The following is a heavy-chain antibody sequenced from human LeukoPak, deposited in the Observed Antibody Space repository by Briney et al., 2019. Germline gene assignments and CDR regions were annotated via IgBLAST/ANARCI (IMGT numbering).Heavy chain of an antibody. CDR1: GFTFGSYT. Sequence: GGSLRLSCAASGFTFGSYTMNWVRQAPGKGLEWVSSIGGSSSFVFYADSVKGRFTISRDNAKNSLYLQMNSLRVEDTAVYYCARVQGERRDYWGQGTLVTVSS. CDR3: ARVQGERRDY. V-gene: IGHV3-21*01. D-gene: IGHD3-16*01. J-gene: IGHJ4*02. CDR2: IGGSSSFV.